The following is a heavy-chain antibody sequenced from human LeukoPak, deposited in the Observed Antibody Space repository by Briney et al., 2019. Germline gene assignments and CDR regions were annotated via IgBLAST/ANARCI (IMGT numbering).Heavy chain of an antibody. J-gene: IGHJ3*02. CDR1: GGSISSSNW. CDR3: ARDGAVDILTGYGAFYI. CDR2: IYHSGST. D-gene: IGHD3-9*01. Sequence: SETLSLTCAVSGGSISSSNWWSWVRQPPGKGLEWIGEIYHSGSTNYNPSLKSRVTISVDKSKNQFSLKLSSVTAADTAIYYCARDGAVDILTGYGAFYIWGQGTMVIVS. V-gene: IGHV4-4*02.